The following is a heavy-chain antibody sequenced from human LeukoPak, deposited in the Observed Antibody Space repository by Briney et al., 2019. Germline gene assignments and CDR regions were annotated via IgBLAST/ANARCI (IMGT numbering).Heavy chain of an antibody. J-gene: IGHJ4*02. V-gene: IGHV1-46*01. CDR2: VNPNDGAR. CDR3: ARGLYYYDRSTYDDFDY. Sequence: ASVKVSCKASGYPFSTYWLHWVRQVPGQGLEWMGFVNPNDGARIYAQKFQGRITMTRDTSTNTVFMELSSLRSEDTAVYYCARGLYYYDRSTYDDFDYWGQGTLVTVSS. CDR1: GYPFSTYW. D-gene: IGHD3-22*01.